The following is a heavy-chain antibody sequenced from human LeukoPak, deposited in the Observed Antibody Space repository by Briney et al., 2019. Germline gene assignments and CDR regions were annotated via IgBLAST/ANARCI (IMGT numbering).Heavy chain of an antibody. Sequence: GGSLRLSCAASGFTFSSNWMHWVRQAPGKGLVWVSRINEDGSTTNYADSVKGRSSIFRDNAKNTLYLQMNSLRAEDTAVYYCAKDLDGDYDFDRWGQGTLVTVSS. CDR1: GFTFSSNW. CDR3: AKDLDGDYDFDR. V-gene: IGHV3-74*01. CDR2: INEDGSTT. J-gene: IGHJ4*02. D-gene: IGHD4-17*01.